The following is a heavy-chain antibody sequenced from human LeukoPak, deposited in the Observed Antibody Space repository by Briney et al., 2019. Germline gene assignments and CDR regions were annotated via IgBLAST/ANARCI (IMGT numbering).Heavy chain of an antibody. J-gene: IGHJ6*04. CDR2: INHSGST. CDR3: ARRPGVATILRKSYYYYGMDV. D-gene: IGHD5-12*01. Sequence: GSLRLSCSASGFTFSSYTIHWVRQAPGKGLEWIGEINHSGSTNYNPSLKSRVTISVDTPKNQFSLKLSSVTAADTAVYYCARRPGVATILRKSYYYYGMDVWGKGTTVTVSS. CDR1: GFTFSSYT. V-gene: IGHV4-34*01.